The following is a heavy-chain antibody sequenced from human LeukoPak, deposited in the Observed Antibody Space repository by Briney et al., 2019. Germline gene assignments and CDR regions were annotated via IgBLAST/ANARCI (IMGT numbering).Heavy chain of an antibody. Sequence: SETLSLTCAVYGGSFSGYYWSWIRQPPGKGLEWIGEINHSGSTNYNPSLKSRVTISVDTSKNQFSLKLSSVTAADTDVYYCARALQDIVVVPALDYWGQGTLVTVSS. V-gene: IGHV4-34*01. D-gene: IGHD2-2*01. J-gene: IGHJ4*02. CDR3: ARALQDIVVVPALDY. CDR2: INHSGST. CDR1: GGSFSGYY.